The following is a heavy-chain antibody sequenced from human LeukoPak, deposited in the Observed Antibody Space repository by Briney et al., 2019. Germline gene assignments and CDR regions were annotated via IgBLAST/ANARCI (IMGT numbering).Heavy chain of an antibody. J-gene: IGHJ4*02. D-gene: IGHD6-19*01. CDR2: IIPILGIA. CDR3: ARVLYSSGWSKPLGY. V-gene: IGHV1-69*04. CDR1: GGTFSSYA. Sequence: SVKVSCKASGGTFSSYAISWVRQAPGQGLEWMGRIIPILGIANYAQKFQGRVTITADKSTSTAYMELSSLRSEDTAVYYCARVLYSSGWSKPLGYWGQGTLVTVSS.